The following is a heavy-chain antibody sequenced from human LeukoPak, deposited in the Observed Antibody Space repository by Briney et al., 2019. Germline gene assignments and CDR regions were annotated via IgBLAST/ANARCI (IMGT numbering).Heavy chain of an antibody. CDR1: GFTFSSYE. CDR2: ISSSGSTI. CDR3: GRYSYGYGSRLGY. D-gene: IGHD5-18*01. Sequence: WGSLRLSCAASGFTFSSYEMNWVRQAPGKGLEWVSYISSSGSTIYYADSVKGRFAISRDNAENSLYLQMNSLRAEDTAVYYCGRYSYGYGSRLGYWGQGTLVSVSS. V-gene: IGHV3-48*03. J-gene: IGHJ4*02.